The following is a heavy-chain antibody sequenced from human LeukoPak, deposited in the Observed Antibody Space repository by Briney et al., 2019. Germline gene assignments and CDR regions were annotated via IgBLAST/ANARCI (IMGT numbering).Heavy chain of an antibody. J-gene: IGHJ3*02. V-gene: IGHV4-38-2*01. CDR3: ARPGYYDFWSGYRDAFDI. CDR2: IYHSGST. Sequence: PSETLSLTCAVSGYSISSGYCWGWIRQPPGKGLGWIGRIYHSGSTYYNPSLKSRVTISVDTSKNQFSLKLSSVTAADTAVYYCARPGYYDFWSGYRDAFDIWGQGTMVTVSS. CDR1: GYSISSGYC. D-gene: IGHD3-3*01.